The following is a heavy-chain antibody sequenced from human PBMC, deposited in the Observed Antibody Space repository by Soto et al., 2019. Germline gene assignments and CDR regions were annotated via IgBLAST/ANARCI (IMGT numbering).Heavy chain of an antibody. CDR3: ARGDAGYSSGWYGFDY. J-gene: IGHJ4*02. CDR1: GGTFSSYA. V-gene: IGHV1-69*01. CDR2: IIPIFGTA. Sequence: QVQLVQSGAEVKKPGSSVKVSCKASGGTFSSYAISWVRQAPGQGLEWMGGIIPIFGTANYAQKFQGRGTITADESTSTAYMGLSSLRSEDTAVYYCARGDAGYSSGWYGFDYWGQGTLVTVSS. D-gene: IGHD6-19*01.